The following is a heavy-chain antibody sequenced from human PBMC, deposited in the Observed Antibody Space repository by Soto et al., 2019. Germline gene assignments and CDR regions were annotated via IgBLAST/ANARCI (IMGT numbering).Heavy chain of an antibody. CDR1: AFTFNNYA. V-gene: IGHV3-23*01. D-gene: IGHD3-22*01. CDR2: IGGSGRTT. J-gene: IGHJ4*02. Sequence: GGSLRLSCAASAFTFNNYAMSWVRQAPGKGLEWVSGIGGSGRTTYYADSVKGRFTISRDNSNNTLFLQMNSLKAEDTAVYYCAKSRYSDSSGDFYDYWGQGTLVTVSS. CDR3: AKSRYSDSSGDFYDY.